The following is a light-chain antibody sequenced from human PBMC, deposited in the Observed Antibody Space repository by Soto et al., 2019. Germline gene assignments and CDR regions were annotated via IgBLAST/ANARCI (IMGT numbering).Light chain of an antibody. CDR2: AAS. V-gene: IGKV1-12*01. J-gene: IGKJ4*01. Sequence: DIQMTHSPSSLSASVGDRVTITCLASQAIDRWLAWYQQKPGKAPKVLIYAASNLRSGVPSRFSGSGSGIDFSLTISSLQPEDLATYYCKQSKTFPLTFGGGTKVDI. CDR1: QAIDRW. CDR3: KQSKTFPLT.